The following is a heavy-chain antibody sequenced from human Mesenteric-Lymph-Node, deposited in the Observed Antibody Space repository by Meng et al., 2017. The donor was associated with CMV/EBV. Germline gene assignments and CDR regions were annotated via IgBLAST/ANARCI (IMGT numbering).Heavy chain of an antibody. D-gene: IGHD3-22*01. V-gene: IGHV4-31*02. CDR1: SISSGGYY. Sequence: SISSGGYYWTWIRQHPGKGLEWIGYIYYSGSTYYNPSLKSRVIISVDTSKNQFSLKLRSVTAADTAVYYCARASYDSSGYYFPRFDPWGQGTLVTVSS. CDR3: ARASYDSSGYYFPRFDP. J-gene: IGHJ5*02. CDR2: IYYSGST.